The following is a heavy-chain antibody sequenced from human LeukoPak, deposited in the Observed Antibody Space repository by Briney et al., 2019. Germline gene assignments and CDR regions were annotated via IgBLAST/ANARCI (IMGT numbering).Heavy chain of an antibody. J-gene: IGHJ5*02. D-gene: IGHD2-15*01. V-gene: IGHV1-24*01. CDR2: FDPDDGEI. CDR1: GYLTALS. CDR3: ATTSYCSHISCFSYARLDP. Sequence: GASVKVSCKVSGYLTALSVHWVRQAPGKGLEWMGGFDPDDGEIIYAQKFQGRITMTEDTSTDTAYMELSSLRSDDTAVYYCATTSYCSHISCFSYARLDPWGQGTLVTVSS.